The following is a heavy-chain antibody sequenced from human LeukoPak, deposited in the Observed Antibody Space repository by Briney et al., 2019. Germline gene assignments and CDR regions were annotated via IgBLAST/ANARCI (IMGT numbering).Heavy chain of an antibody. J-gene: IGHJ4*02. D-gene: IGHD4-11*01. V-gene: IGHV3-9*01. CDR1: GFTFDDYA. CDR3: ARDAVTVATPYFDS. CDR2: ISWNSGSI. Sequence: PGRSLRLSCAASGFTFDDYAMHWVRQAPGKGLEWVSGISWNSGSIGYADSVKGRFTISRDNAKNSLYLQMNSLRAEDTALYYCARDAVTVATPYFDSWGQGTLVTVSS.